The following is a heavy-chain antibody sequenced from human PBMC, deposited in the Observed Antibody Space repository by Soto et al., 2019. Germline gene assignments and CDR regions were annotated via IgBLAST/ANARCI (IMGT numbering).Heavy chain of an antibody. CDR3: ARDFYGGYTYGPGDY. J-gene: IGHJ4*02. CDR1: GFTFSFYW. Sequence: PGGSLRLSCAASGFTFSFYWMSWVRQAPGKGLEWVANIHGDGGKIYYVDSVKGRCTISRDNAKRSLLLQMKSLRAEDTAVYYCARDFYGGYTYGPGDYWGQGALVTVSS. D-gene: IGHD5-18*01. V-gene: IGHV3-7*01. CDR2: IHGDGGKI.